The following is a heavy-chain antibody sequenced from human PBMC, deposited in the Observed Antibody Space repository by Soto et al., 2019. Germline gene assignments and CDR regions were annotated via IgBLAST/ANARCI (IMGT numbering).Heavy chain of an antibody. Sequence: SVKVSCKASGGTFSSYAISWVRQAPGQGLEWMGGIIPIFGTANYAQKFQGRVTITADESTSTAYMELNSLRAEDTAVYYCARVSLPWYSSGWYFDYWGQGTLVTVSS. J-gene: IGHJ4*02. CDR1: GGTFSSYA. V-gene: IGHV1-69*13. D-gene: IGHD6-19*01. CDR2: IIPIFGTA. CDR3: ARVSLPWYSSGWYFDY.